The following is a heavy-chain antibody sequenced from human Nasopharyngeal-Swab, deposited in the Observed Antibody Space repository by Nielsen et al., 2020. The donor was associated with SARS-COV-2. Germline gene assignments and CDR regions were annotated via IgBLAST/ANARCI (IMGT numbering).Heavy chain of an antibody. D-gene: IGHD3-3*01. CDR2: IISSSSYI. CDR1: GFTFNNYN. J-gene: IGHJ6*02. CDR3: ARDGLDYDFWSAYFMDV. Sequence: GESLKISCAASGFTFNNYNFNWVRQAPGKGLEWVSPIISSSSYIYYADSVKGRFTISRDNAKNSLYLQMNSLRAEDTAVYYCARDGLDYDFWSAYFMDVWGQGTTVTVSS. V-gene: IGHV3-21*01.